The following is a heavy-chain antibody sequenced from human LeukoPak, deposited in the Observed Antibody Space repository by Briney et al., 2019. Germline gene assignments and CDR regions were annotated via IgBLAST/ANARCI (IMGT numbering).Heavy chain of an antibody. CDR1: GFTFSSYW. J-gene: IGHJ4*02. V-gene: IGHV3-74*01. CDR2: INTDGSST. D-gene: IGHD3-10*01. CDR3: ARLPGAGEVDY. Sequence: GGSLRLSCAVSGFTFSSYWMHWVRQSPGKGLVWVSLINTDGSSTSYADSVKGRFTISRDNAKSMLYLEMNSLRAEETAVYYCARLPGAGEVDYWGQGTLVTVSS.